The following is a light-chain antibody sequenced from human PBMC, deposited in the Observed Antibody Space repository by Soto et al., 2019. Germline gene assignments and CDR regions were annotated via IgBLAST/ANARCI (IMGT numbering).Light chain of an antibody. CDR3: QQYGSSPKT. Sequence: ESGVSQSLATLSGNPGERATLSCRASQSVSSSYLAWYQQKPGQAPRLLIYGASSRATGIPDRFSGSGSGTDFTLTISRLEPEDFAVYYCQQYGSSPKTFGQGTKVDI. CDR2: GAS. J-gene: IGKJ1*01. CDR1: QSVSSSY. V-gene: IGKV3-20*01.